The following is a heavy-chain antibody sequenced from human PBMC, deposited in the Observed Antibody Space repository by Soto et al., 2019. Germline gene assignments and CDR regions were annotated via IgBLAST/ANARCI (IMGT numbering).Heavy chain of an antibody. D-gene: IGHD6-19*01. CDR3: AVSSDSSGWNTYYYYMDV. J-gene: IGHJ6*03. CDR1: GGSISSYY. V-gene: IGHV4-59*08. CDR2: IYYSGST. Sequence: SETLSLTCTVSGGSISSYYWSWIRQPPGKGLEWIGYIYYSGSTNYNPSLKSRVTISVDTSKNQFSLKLSSVTAADTAVYYCAVSSDSSGWNTYYYYMDVWGKGTTVTVSS.